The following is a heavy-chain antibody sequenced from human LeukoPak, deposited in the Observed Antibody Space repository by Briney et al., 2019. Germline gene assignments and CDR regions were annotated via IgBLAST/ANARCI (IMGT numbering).Heavy chain of an antibody. J-gene: IGHJ5*02. CDR1: GYTFTGYY. Sequence: GASVKVSCKASGYTFTGYYMHWVRQAPGQGLEWIGWINPNSGGTNYAQKFQGRVTMTRDTSISTAYMELSRLRSDDTAVYYCAGDMCTSCHTKVANWFDPWGKGTLVTVSS. CDR2: INPNSGGT. V-gene: IGHV1-2*02. CDR3: AGDMCTSCHTKVANWFDP. D-gene: IGHD2-2*02.